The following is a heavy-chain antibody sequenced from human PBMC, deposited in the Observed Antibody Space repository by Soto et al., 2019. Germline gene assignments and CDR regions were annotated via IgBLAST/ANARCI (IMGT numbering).Heavy chain of an antibody. CDR1: GGSFSGYY. D-gene: IGHD6-13*01. CDR2: INHSGNT. J-gene: IGHJ4*02. V-gene: IGHV4-34*01. Sequence: SETLSLTCAVYGGSFSGYYWSWIRQPPGKGLEWIGEINHSGNTNYNPSLKSRVTISVDTSKNQLFLNLSSVTAADTAMYYCARHHVRGRTITGAAEFWGQGTLVTVSS. CDR3: ARHHVRGRTITGAAEF.